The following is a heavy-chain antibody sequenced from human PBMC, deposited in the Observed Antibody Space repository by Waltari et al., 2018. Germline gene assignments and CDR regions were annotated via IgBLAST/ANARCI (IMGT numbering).Heavy chain of an antibody. J-gene: IGHJ4*02. CDR2: ISSSSSYI. CDR3: AREGITIFGVVTH. D-gene: IGHD3-3*01. V-gene: IGHV3-21*01. Sequence: EVQLVESGGGLVKPGGSLRLSCAASGFTFSSYSMNWVRRAPGKGLGWVSSISSSSSYIYYADSVKGRFTISRDNAKNSLYLQMNSLRAEDTAVYYCAREGITIFGVVTHWGQGTLVTVSS. CDR1: GFTFSSYS.